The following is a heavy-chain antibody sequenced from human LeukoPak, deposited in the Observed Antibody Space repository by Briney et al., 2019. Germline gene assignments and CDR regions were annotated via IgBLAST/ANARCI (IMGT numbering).Heavy chain of an antibody. CDR3: ARDHRNYYGSGSYYADWYFDL. CDR2: ISYDGSNK. CDR1: GFTFSSYA. Sequence: GGSLRLSCAASGFTFSSYAMHWVRQAPGKGLEWVAVISYDGSNKYYAASVKGRFTISRDNAKNTLYLQMNSLRAEGTAVYYCARDHRNYYGSGSYYADWYFDLWGRGTLVTVSS. V-gene: IGHV3-30*04. J-gene: IGHJ2*01. D-gene: IGHD3-10*01.